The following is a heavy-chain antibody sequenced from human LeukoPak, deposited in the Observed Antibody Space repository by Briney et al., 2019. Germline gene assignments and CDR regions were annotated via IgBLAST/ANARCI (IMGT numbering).Heavy chain of an antibody. CDR3: ARSTRYCSGGSCSRYGMDV. D-gene: IGHD2-15*01. CDR2: MNPNSGNT. CDR1: GYTFTSYG. Sequence: ASVKVSCKASGYTFTSYGISWVRQAPGQGLAWMGWMNPNSGNTGYAQKFQGRVTMTRNTSISTAYMELSSLRSEDTAVYYCARSTRYCSGGSCSRYGMDVWGQGTTVTVSS. J-gene: IGHJ6*02. V-gene: IGHV1-8*02.